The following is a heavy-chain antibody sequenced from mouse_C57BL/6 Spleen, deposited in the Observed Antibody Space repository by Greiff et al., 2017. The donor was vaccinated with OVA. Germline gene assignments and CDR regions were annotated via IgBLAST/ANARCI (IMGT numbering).Heavy chain of an antibody. CDR2: IDPSDSET. D-gene: IGHD1-1*01. Sequence: QVQLQQPGAELVRPGSSVKLSCKASGYTFTSYWMHWVKQRPIQGLEWIGNIDPSDSETHYNQKFKDKATLTVAKSSRTAYMQLSSLTSEDSAVYYGARPYYYGSSDWYFDVWGTGTTVTVSS. J-gene: IGHJ1*03. V-gene: IGHV1-52*01. CDR1: GYTFTSYW. CDR3: ARPYYYGSSDWYFDV.